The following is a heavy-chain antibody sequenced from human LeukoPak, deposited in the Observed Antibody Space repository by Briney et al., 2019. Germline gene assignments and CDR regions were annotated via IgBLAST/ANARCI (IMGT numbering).Heavy chain of an antibody. CDR1: GYSISSGYY. J-gene: IGHJ5*02. Sequence: PSETLSLTCTVSGYSISSGYYWGWIRQPPGKGLEWIGSIYHSGSTYYNPSLKSRVTISVDRSKTQFSLKLSSVTAADTAVYYCARGVAAAYLDWFDPWGQGTLVTVSS. CDR3: ARGVAAAYLDWFDP. V-gene: IGHV4-38-2*02. CDR2: IYHSGST. D-gene: IGHD6-13*01.